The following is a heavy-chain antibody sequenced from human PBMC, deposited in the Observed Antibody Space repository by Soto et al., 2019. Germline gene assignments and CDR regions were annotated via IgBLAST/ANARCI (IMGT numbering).Heavy chain of an antibody. CDR1: GGSFSGYY. Sequence: SETLSLTCAVYGGSFSGYYWSWIRQPPGKGLEWIGEINHSGSTNYNPSLKSRVTISVDTSKNQFSLKLSSVTAADTAVYYCARVLRFLEWSQYYYYYYGMDVWGQGTTVT. CDR2: INHSGST. D-gene: IGHD3-3*01. V-gene: IGHV4-34*01. CDR3: ARVLRFLEWSQYYYYYYGMDV. J-gene: IGHJ6*02.